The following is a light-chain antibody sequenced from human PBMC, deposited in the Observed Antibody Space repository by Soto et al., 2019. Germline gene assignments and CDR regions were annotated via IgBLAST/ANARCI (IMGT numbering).Light chain of an antibody. J-gene: IGKJ3*01. CDR2: GAS. V-gene: IGKV3-20*01. Sequence: EIVLTQSPGTLSLSPGERATLSCRASQSISSSYLAWYQQRPGQAPRLLIFGASYRATGSPDRFRGSGSGRDFSLTISSLEPEDFAVYYCQQYSSSPPEFTFGRGTRVDSK. CDR1: QSISSSY. CDR3: QQYSSSPPEFT.